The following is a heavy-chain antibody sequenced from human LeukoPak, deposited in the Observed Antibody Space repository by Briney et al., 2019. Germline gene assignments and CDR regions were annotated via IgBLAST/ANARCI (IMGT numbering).Heavy chain of an antibody. V-gene: IGHV1-69*13. J-gene: IGHJ4*02. CDR2: IIPIFGTA. Sequence: SVKVYCKASGGTFSSYAISWERQAPGQGLEWMGGIIPIFGTANYAQKFQGRVTITADESTSTAYMELSSLRSEDTAVYYCARDSGSGYDRRAFDYWGQGTLVTVSS. CDR1: GGTFSSYA. D-gene: IGHD5-12*01. CDR3: ARDSGSGYDRRAFDY.